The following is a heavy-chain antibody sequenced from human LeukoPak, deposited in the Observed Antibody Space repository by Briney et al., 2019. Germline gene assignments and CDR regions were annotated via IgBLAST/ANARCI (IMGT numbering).Heavy chain of an antibody. V-gene: IGHV4-59*01. D-gene: IGHD2-15*01. CDR2: IYYSGST. J-gene: IGHJ4*01. CDR1: GGSISSYY. CDR3: ARGYCSGGSCYSFDY. Sequence: SETLSLTCTVSGGSISSYYWSWIRQSPGKGLEWIGYIYYSGSTNYNPSLKSRVAFSVVTSKNQFSLKLTSVTAADTAVYYCARGYCSGGSCYSFDYWGHGTLVTVSS.